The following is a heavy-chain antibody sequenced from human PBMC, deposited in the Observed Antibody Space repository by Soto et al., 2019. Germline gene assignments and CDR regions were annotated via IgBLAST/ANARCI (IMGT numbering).Heavy chain of an antibody. CDR2: IIPIFGTA. D-gene: IGHD3-22*01. CDR3: ARPRLPGGYDSSGYNGPAFDI. CDR1: VGTFSSYA. J-gene: IGHJ3*02. V-gene: IGHV1-69*13. Sequence: SVKVSCKASVGTFSSYAISWVRQAPGQGLEWMGGIIPIFGTANYAQKFQGRVTITADESTSTAYMELSSLRSEDTAVYYCARPRLPGGYDSSGYNGPAFDIWGQGTMVTVSS.